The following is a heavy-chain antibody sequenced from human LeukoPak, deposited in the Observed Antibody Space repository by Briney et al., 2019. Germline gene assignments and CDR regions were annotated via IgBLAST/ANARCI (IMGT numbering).Heavy chain of an antibody. V-gene: IGHV4-59*01. CDR3: ARGLGDYGDQFDY. CDR2: IYYSGST. J-gene: IGHJ4*02. Sequence: PSETLSLTCTVSGGSISSYYWSWIRQPPGKGLEWIGYIYYSGSTKYNPSLKSRVTISVDTSKNQFSLKLSSVTAADTAVYYCARGLGDYGDQFDYWGQGTLVTVSS. D-gene: IGHD4-17*01. CDR1: GGSISSYY.